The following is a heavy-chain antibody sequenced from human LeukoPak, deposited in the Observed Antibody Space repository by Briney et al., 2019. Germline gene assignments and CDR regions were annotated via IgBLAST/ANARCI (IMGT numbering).Heavy chain of an antibody. J-gene: IGHJ6*03. CDR3: ARDPYSGAYYEGYYYYYMDV. V-gene: IGHV3-21*01. CDR2: ITSSSSYK. D-gene: IGHD1-26*01. Sequence: PGGCLRLSCAAAGFTFSRYSMNWVRQAPGKGLEWISSITSSSSYKFYADSVKGRFTIARDNAKNSLYLQMSSLRAEDTAVYYCARDPYSGAYYEGYYYYYMDVWGKGTTVTVSS. CDR1: GFTFSRYS.